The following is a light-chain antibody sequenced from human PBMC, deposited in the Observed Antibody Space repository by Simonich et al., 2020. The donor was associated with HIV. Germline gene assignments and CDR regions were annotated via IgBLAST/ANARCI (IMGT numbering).Light chain of an antibody. CDR1: RSVSRN. J-gene: IGKJ4*01. V-gene: IGKV3-15*01. CDR2: GAS. CDR3: QQYNKWPPLT. Sequence: EIVMTQSPATLSVSPGERATLSCRASRSVSRNLAWYQQKPGQAPRLLIYGASTRATGIPARFSGSGSGTEFTLTISSLQSEDFAVYYCQQYNKWPPLTFGGGTKVEMK.